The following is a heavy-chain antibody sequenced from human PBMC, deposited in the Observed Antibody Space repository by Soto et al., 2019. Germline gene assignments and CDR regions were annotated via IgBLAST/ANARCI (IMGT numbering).Heavy chain of an antibody. CDR2: ISYDGSNK. CDR1: GFTLSSYA. V-gene: IGHV3-30-3*01. J-gene: IGHJ5*02. Sequence: LRLSCAASGFTLSSYAMHWVRQAPGKGLEWVAVISYDGSNKYYADSVKGRFTISRDNSKNTLYLQMNSLRAEDTAVYYRARDSDINWFDPWGQGTLVTVSS. CDR3: ARDSDINWFDP.